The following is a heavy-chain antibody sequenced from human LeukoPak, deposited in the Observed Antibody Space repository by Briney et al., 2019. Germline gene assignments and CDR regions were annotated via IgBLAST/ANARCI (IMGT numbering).Heavy chain of an antibody. CDR3: ARYSSTWPYWYFDL. CDR2: ISHSGST. J-gene: IGHJ2*01. D-gene: IGHD6-13*01. Sequence: SETLSLTCADSGGSDSSGGYSWSWIRQPPGKGLEWIGYISHSGSTYYKPSLKSRVTISVDRSKNQFSLKLTSVTAADTAVYYCARYSSTWPYWYFDLWGRGTLVTVSS. V-gene: IGHV4-30-2*01. CDR1: GGSDSSGGYS.